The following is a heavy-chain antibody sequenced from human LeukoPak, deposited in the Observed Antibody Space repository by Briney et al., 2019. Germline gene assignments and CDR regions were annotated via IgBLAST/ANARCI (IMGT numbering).Heavy chain of an antibody. CDR2: INPNSGAT. Sequence: ASVKVSCKASGYTFTGYYMHWVRQAPGQGLEWMGWINPNSGATNYALKFQGRVTMTRDTSINTAYMELSILRYDDTAVYYCARDNSEQNFDYWGQGTLVTVSS. CDR3: ARDNSEQNFDY. V-gene: IGHV1-2*02. J-gene: IGHJ4*02. CDR1: GYTFTGYY. D-gene: IGHD2/OR15-2a*01.